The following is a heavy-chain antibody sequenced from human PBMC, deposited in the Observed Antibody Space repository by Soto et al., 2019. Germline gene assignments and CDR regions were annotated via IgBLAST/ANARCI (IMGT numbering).Heavy chain of an antibody. CDR3: ASCIEVAGTLDAFDI. CDR1: GGSISSSSYY. CDR2: IYYSGST. D-gene: IGHD6-19*01. J-gene: IGHJ3*02. V-gene: IGHV4-39*01. Sequence: QLQLQESGPGLVKPSETLSLTCTVSGGSISSSSYYWGWIRQPPGKGLEWIGSIYYSGSTYYNPSLKSRVTISVDTSKNQFSRKLSSVTAADTAVYYCASCIEVAGTLDAFDIWGQGTMVTVSS.